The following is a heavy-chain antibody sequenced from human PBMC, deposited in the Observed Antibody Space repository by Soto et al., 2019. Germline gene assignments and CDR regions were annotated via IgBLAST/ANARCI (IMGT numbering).Heavy chain of an antibody. CDR1: GGTFSSYA. J-gene: IGHJ4*02. D-gene: IGHD5-18*01. V-gene: IGHV1-69*06. CDR3: ATLGGTAMVKIDY. CDR2: IIPIFGTA. Sequence: QVQLVQSGAEGKKPGSSVKFSCKASGGTFSSYAFSWVRQAPGQGLEWMGGIIPIFGTANYAQKFQGRVTITADKSTSTAYMELSSLRSEDTAVYYCATLGGTAMVKIDYWGQGTLVTVSS.